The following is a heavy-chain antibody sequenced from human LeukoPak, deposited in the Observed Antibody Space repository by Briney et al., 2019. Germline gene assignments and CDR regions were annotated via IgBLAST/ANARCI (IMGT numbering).Heavy chain of an antibody. V-gene: IGHV3-23*01. Sequence: GGSLRLSCAASGFIFRNYAMSWVRQAPGKRPEWVSAITGSGDITYYADSVKGRFTISRDNSKNTLYVEVNTLRAEDTAVYYCAKWGDFDILTGYYVPDFWGQGTLVTVSS. CDR3: AKWGDFDILTGYYVPDF. CDR2: ITGSGDIT. CDR1: GFIFRNYA. D-gene: IGHD3-9*01. J-gene: IGHJ4*02.